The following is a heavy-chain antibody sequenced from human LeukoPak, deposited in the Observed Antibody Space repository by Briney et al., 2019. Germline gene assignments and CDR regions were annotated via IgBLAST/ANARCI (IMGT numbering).Heavy chain of an antibody. CDR2: IYYSGST. J-gene: IGHJ3*02. V-gene: IGHV4-59*12. D-gene: IGHD2-15*01. CDR3: ARDKGSSADGAFDI. CDR1: GGSISSYY. Sequence: SETLSLTCTVSGGSISSYYWSWIRQPPGKGLEWIGYIYYSGSTNYNPSLKSRVTISVDTSKNQFSLKLSSVTAADTAVYYCARDKGSSADGAFDIWGQGTMVTVSS.